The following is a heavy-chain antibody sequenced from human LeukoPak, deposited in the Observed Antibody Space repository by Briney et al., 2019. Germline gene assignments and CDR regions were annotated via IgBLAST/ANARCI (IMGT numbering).Heavy chain of an antibody. D-gene: IGHD3-9*01. Sequence: ASVKVSCKASGYTFTGYYMHWVRQAPGQGLEWMGWINSNSGGTNYAQKFQGRVTMTRDTSISTAYMELSRLRSDDTAVYYCAREGRLRYFDWLGNWFDPWGQGTLVTVSS. CDR3: AREGRLRYFDWLGNWFDP. J-gene: IGHJ5*02. CDR1: GYTFTGYY. CDR2: INSNSGGT. V-gene: IGHV1-2*02.